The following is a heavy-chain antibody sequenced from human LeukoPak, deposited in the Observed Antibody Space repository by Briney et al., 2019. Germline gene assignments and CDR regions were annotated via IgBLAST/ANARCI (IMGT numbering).Heavy chain of an antibody. CDR2: IYHSGST. CDR1: GASISGSGYY. CDR3: GRDSRGPDY. D-gene: IGHD3-22*01. J-gene: IGHJ4*02. Sequence: SETLSLTCAVSGASISGSGYYLGWIRQPLGKGLEWIGSIYHSGSTYYNPSLKSRVTISVDTSKNQISLKLNSVTAADTAVYYCGRDSRGPDYWGQGTLVTVSS. V-gene: IGHV4-39*07.